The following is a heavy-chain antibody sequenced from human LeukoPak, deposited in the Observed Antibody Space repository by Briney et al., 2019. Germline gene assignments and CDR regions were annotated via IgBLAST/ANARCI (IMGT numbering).Heavy chain of an antibody. D-gene: IGHD6-13*01. CDR2: ISSSSSYI. CDR3: ARSPSGSWPGDGY. J-gene: IGHJ4*02. CDR1: GFTFSSYS. Sequence: KPGGSLRLSCAASGFTFSSYSMNWVRQAPGKGLEWVSSISSSSSYIYYADSVKGRFTISRDNAKNSLYLQMNSLRAEDTAVYYCARSPSGSWPGDGYWGQGTLVTVPS. V-gene: IGHV3-21*01.